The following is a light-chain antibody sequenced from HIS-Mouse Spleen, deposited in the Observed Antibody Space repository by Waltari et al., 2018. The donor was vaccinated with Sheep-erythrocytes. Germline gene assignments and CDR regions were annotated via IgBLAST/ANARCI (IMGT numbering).Light chain of an antibody. CDR1: SSDVGSYNL. J-gene: IGLJ3*02. CDR2: EGS. Sequence: QSALTQPASVSGSPGQSITISCTGTSSDVGSYNLVSWYQQHPGKAPKLMLYEGSKRPSCVSNRFSGSKSGNTASLTISGLQAEDEADYYCCSYAGSSTWVFGGGTKLTVL. V-gene: IGLV2-23*01. CDR3: CSYAGSSTWV.